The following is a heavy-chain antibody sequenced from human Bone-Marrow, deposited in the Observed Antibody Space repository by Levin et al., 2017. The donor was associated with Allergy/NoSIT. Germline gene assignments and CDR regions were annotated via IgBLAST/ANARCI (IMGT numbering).Heavy chain of an antibody. V-gene: IGHV3-7*01. D-gene: IGHD3-3*01. CDR2: INQDGSEK. CDR3: AKYDFWSGYAFDV. J-gene: IGHJ3*01. CDR1: GFTFSSKW. Sequence: PGGSLRLSCVASGFTFSSKWLSWVRQAPGNGLEWVANINQDGSEKYYVDSMKGRFTISRDNAKNSLYLQVNSLRVDDTAVYYCAKYDFWSGYAFDVWGQGTLVTVSS.